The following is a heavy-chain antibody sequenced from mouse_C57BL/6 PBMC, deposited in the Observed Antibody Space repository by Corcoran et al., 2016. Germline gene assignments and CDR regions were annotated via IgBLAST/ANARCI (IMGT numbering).Heavy chain of an antibody. Sequence: EVQLQQSGPELVKPGASVKIYCKASGYTFTKYYINWVKKSHGKSLEWIGDINHNNGGTSYNQKFKGKAKLTVDKSSSTAYMELSSLTSEDSAVYYCARGGVGAHWYFDVWGTGTTVTVSS. V-gene: IGHV1-26*01. CDR2: INHNNGGT. D-gene: IGHD1-1*01. CDR1: GYTFTKYY. CDR3: ARGGVGAHWYFDV. J-gene: IGHJ1*03.